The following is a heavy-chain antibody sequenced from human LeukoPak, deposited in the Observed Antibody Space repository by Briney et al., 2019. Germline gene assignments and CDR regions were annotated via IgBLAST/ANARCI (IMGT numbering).Heavy chain of an antibody. CDR3: TGHGSNSY. Sequence: GGSLRVSSVVPGFSTNNTSLSWFRPAPGERREWGSDMSVVGNTYYAESVKGRFTISRDNFKNTFFLQMNSLRAEDTALYYATGHGSNSYWGQGALVAVSS. CDR2: MSVVGNT. CDR1: GFSTNNTS. J-gene: IGHJ4*02. V-gene: IGHV3-23*01. D-gene: IGHD5-24*01.